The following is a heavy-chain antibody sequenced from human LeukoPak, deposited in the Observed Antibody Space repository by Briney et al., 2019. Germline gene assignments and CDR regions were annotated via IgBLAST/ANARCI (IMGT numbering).Heavy chain of an antibody. CDR3: ARELGYCSGGSCYKDWYFDL. Sequence: PSETLSLTCTVSRGSISSGDYYWSWIRQPPGKGLEWIGYIYYSGSTYYNPSLKSRFTISLDTSKNQFSLKLSSVTAADTAVYYCARELGYCSGGSCYKDWYFDLWGRGTLVTVSS. CDR2: IYYSGST. J-gene: IGHJ2*01. V-gene: IGHV4-30-4*01. D-gene: IGHD2-15*01. CDR1: RGSISSGDYY.